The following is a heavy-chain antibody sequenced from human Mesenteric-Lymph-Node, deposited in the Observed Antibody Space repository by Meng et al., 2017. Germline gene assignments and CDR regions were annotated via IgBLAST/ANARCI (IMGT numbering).Heavy chain of an antibody. V-gene: IGHV4-34*01. CDR3: ARASSATMGHHDY. CDR1: GGSFSGYY. Sequence: GSLRLSCAVYGGSFSGYYWSWIRQPPGKGLEWIGEINHSGSTNYNPSLKSRVTISVDTSKNQFSLKLSSVTAADTAVYYCARASSATMGHHDYWGQGTLVTVSS. J-gene: IGHJ4*02. CDR2: INHSGST. D-gene: IGHD5-24*01.